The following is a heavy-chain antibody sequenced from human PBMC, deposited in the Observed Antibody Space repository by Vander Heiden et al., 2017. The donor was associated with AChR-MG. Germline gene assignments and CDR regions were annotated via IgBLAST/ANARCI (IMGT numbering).Heavy chain of an antibody. D-gene: IGHD3-22*01. CDR3: ARKDDSSGYRTGDY. Sequence: QVQLVQSGAEVKKPGSSVKVSCKASGGTFSSYAISWVRQAPGQGLEWMGRIIPILGIANYAQKVQGRVTITADKSTSTAYMELSRMRSEDTAVYYCARKDDSSGYRTGDYWGQGTLVTVSS. J-gene: IGHJ4*02. CDR2: IIPILGIA. CDR1: GGTFSSYA. V-gene: IGHV1-69*04.